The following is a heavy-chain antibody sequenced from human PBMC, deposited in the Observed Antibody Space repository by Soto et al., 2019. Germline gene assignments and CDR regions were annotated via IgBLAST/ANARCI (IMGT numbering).Heavy chain of an antibody. V-gene: IGHV1-18*01. CDR2: ISAYNGNT. D-gene: IGHD5-18*01. CDR1: GYTFTSYG. Sequence: QVQLVQSGAEVKKPGASVKVSCKASGYTFTSYGISWVRQAPGQGLEWMGWISAYNGNTNYAQKLQGRVTMTTDTSTSTAYRELRSLRSDDTAVYYCAAGYSYGPLNYYYGMDVWGQGTTVTVSS. CDR3: AAGYSYGPLNYYYGMDV. J-gene: IGHJ6*02.